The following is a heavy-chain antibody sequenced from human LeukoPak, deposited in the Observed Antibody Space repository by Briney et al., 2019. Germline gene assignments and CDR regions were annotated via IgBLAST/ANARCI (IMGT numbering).Heavy chain of an antibody. CDR2: NLSDGSIQ. V-gene: IGHV3-30*04. D-gene: IGHD1-26*01. Sequence: PGGSLRLSCAASGFTFGTYAMHWVRQAPGKGLEWVAVNLSDGSIQNTADSVRGRFIISRDNSKNTLFLQMNRLRTEDTAVYYCARGAILGGYNLIDDWGQGTLVTVSS. CDR3: ARGAILGGYNLIDD. CDR1: GFTFGTYA. J-gene: IGHJ4*02.